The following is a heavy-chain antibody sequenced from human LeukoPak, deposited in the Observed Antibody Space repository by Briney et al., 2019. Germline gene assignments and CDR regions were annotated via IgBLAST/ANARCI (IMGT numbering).Heavy chain of an antibody. CDR1: GGSFSSSSYY. CDR2: NYYSGST. CDR3: ARQSLAGRIVVVPAAVDY. J-gene: IGHJ4*02. D-gene: IGHD2-2*01. V-gene: IGHV4-39*01. Sequence: SETLSLTCTVYGGSFSSSSYYWGWLRPPPGMGLVGIVSNYYSGSTYYTTSLKTQVTISVDTSKTQFSLKLSSVTAADTAVYYCARQSLAGRIVVVPAAVDYWGQGTLVTVSS.